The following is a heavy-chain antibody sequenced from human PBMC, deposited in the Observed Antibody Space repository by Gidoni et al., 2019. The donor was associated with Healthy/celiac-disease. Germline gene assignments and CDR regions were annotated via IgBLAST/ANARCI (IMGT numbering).Heavy chain of an antibody. V-gene: IGHV2-5*01. CDR2: IYWNDDK. CDR3: AHSRGFDSVNWFDP. J-gene: IGHJ5*02. Sequence: QITLKESGPTLVKPTQTLTLTCTFSGFSLSTSGVGVGWIRQPPGKALEWLALIYWNDDKRYSPSLKSRLTITKDTSKNQVVLTMTNMDPVDTATYYCAHSRGFDSVNWFDPWGQGTLVTVSS. D-gene: IGHD3-9*01. CDR1: GFSLSTSGVG.